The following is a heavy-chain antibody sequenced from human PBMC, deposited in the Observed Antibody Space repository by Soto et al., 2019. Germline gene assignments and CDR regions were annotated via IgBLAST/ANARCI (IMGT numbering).Heavy chain of an antibody. V-gene: IGHV4-39*01. CDR1: GDSVSKSAYY. D-gene: IGHD2-15*01. Sequence: SESLSLTCSVSGDSVSKSAYYWGWVRQSPGKGLEWIGSVYYRGNTYFNPSLKSRVSMSVDTSNNQFSLTLTSVTAADTAVYFCARTPCIGGSCYYRCFDLWGQGTLVTVSS. J-gene: IGHJ5*02. CDR2: VYYRGNT. CDR3: ARTPCIGGSCYYRCFDL.